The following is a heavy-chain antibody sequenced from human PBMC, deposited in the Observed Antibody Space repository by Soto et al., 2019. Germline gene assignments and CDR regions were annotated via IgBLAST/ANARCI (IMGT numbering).Heavy chain of an antibody. J-gene: IGHJ4*02. V-gene: IGHV3-7*01. CDR2: IKQDGSEK. Sequence: EVQLVESEGSLVQPGGSLSISCAASGFTFSSYWMSWVRQAPGKGLEWVANIKQDGSEKYYVDSVKGRFTISRDNAKNSLYLQMNSLRAEDTAVYYCARPNLSLIFTVTKTAEFDYWGQGTLVTVSS. CDR3: ARPNLSLIFTVTKTAEFDY. D-gene: IGHD4-17*01. CDR1: GFTFSSYW.